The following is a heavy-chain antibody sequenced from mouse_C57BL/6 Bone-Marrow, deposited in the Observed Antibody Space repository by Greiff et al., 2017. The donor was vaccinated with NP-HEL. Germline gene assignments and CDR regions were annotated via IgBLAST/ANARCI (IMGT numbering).Heavy chain of an antibody. D-gene: IGHD1-1*02. CDR1: GFTFSSYA. CDR3: ARVPHYGQKEYAMDY. CDR2: ICDGGSYT. J-gene: IGHJ4*01. Sequence: EVNLVESGGGLVKPGGSLKLSCAASGFTFSSYAMSWVRQTPEKRLEWVATICDGGSYTYYPDNVKGRFTISRDNAKNNLYLQMSHLKSEDTAMYYCARVPHYGQKEYAMDYWGQGTSVTVSS. V-gene: IGHV5-4*03.